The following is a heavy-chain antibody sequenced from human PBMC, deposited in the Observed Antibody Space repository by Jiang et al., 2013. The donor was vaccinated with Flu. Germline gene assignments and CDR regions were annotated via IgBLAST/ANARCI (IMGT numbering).Heavy chain of an antibody. Sequence: GLVKPSETLSLTCTVSGGSISSYYWSWIRQPPGKGLEWIGYIYYSGSTNYNPSLKSRVTISVDTSKNQFSLKLSSVTAADTAVYYCARAARKDSSGWPLDYFDYWGQGTLVTVSS. V-gene: IGHV4-59*01. CDR3: ARAARKDSSGWPLDYFDY. D-gene: IGHD6-19*01. CDR2: IYYSGST. CDR1: GGSISSYY. J-gene: IGHJ4*02.